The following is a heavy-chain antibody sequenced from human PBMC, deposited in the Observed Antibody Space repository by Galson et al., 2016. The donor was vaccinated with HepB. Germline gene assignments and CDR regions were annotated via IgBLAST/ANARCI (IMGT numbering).Heavy chain of an antibody. V-gene: IGHV1-2*02. D-gene: IGHD2-8*02. J-gene: IGHJ4*02. CDR1: GYNFAGYF. CDR3: ARDQTAGGFDF. Sequence: SVKVSCKASGYNFAGYFMHWVRQAPGQGLEWMGWINCNRGGTNIAQQFQDRVTFTRDTSVSTAYMELSRLRSDDTAVYFCARDQTAGGFDFWGQGTLVTVSS. CDR2: INCNRGGT.